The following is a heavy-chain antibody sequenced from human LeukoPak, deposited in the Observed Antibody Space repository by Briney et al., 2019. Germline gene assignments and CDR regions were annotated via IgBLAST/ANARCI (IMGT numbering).Heavy chain of an antibody. CDR2: IYPGDSDT. CDR3: ATNTMFRGIHAFDI. Sequence: GESLKISCKGSGYNFTNNWIGWVRQTPGKGLDWMGIIYPGDSDTTYSPSFQGQVTISADKSISTAYLQWSSLKASDSAMYYCATNTMFRGIHAFDIWGQGTMVTVSS. D-gene: IGHD3-10*01. CDR1: GYNFTNNW. J-gene: IGHJ3*02. V-gene: IGHV5-51*01.